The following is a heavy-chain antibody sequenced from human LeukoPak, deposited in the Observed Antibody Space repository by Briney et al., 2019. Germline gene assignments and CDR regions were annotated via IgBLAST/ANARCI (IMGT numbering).Heavy chain of an antibody. J-gene: IGHJ3*02. Sequence: PGGSLRLSCAASGFTFSSYSMNWVRQAPGKGLEWVSSISSSSSYIYYADSVKGRFTISRDNAKNSLYLQMNSLRAEDTAVYYCARGHRSITIFGVVLDAFDIWGQGTMVTVSS. CDR2: ISSSSSYI. V-gene: IGHV3-21*01. D-gene: IGHD3-3*01. CDR1: GFTFSSYS. CDR3: ARGHRSITIFGVVLDAFDI.